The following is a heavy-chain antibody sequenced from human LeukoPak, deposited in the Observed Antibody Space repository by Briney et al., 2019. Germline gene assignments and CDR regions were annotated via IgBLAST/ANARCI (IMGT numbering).Heavy chain of an antibody. CDR1: GFTVSSNY. CDR2: IYSGGST. V-gene: IGHV3-66*01. D-gene: IGHD6-19*01. CDR3: ARSGWYGPYYFDY. Sequence: PGRSLRLSCAASGFTVSSNYMSWVRQAPGKGLEWVSVIYSGGSTYYADSVKGRFTISRDNSKNTLYLQMNSLRAEDTAVYYCARSGWYGPYYFDYWGQGTLVTVSS. J-gene: IGHJ4*02.